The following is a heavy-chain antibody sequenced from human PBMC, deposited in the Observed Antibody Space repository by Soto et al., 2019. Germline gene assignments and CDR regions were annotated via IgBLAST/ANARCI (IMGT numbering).Heavy chain of an antibody. V-gene: IGHV3-30-3*01. Sequence: QVRLVESGGGVVQPGRSLRLSCTASGFSFSSYAMYWFRQPPGKGLEWVAVISHDGINKHYADTVKGRVTVSRDNSTHAVDLQLNSLRGEDTAMYYCARDMYSSDYFVKWFEPWGQGTLVTVSS. CDR1: GFSFSSYA. CDR3: ARDMYSSDYFVKWFEP. D-gene: IGHD6-19*01. CDR2: ISHDGINK. J-gene: IGHJ5*02.